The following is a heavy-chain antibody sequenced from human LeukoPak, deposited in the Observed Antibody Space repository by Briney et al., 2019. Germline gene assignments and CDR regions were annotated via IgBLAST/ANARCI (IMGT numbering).Heavy chain of an antibody. D-gene: IGHD6-19*01. CDR3: ARDRSSGWYYWFDP. CDR1: GFTFSSYA. Sequence: GGSLRLSCAASGFTFSSYAMHWVRQAPGKGLEWVAVISYDGSNKYYADSVKGRFTISRDNSKNTLYLQMNSLRAEDTAVYYCARDRSSGWYYWFDPWGQGTLVTVSS. CDR2: ISYDGSNK. V-gene: IGHV3-30*04. J-gene: IGHJ5*02.